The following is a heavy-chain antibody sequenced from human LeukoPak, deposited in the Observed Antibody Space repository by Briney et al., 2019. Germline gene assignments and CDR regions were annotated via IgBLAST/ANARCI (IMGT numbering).Heavy chain of an antibody. D-gene: IGHD6-6*01. CDR3: ARHRAYSSSSPFDY. J-gene: IGHJ4*02. V-gene: IGHV4-59*08. CDR1: GGSISSLY. CDR2: IYYTGST. Sequence: SETLSLTCSVSGGSISSLYWSWIRQPPGKGLEWIGYIYYTGSTNYNPSLKSRVTMFVDMSKDQFSLRLSSVTAADTAVYYCARHRAYSSSSPFDYWGQGTLVTVSS.